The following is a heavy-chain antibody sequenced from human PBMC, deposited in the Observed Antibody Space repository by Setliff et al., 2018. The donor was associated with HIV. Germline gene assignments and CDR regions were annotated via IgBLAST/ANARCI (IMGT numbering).Heavy chain of an antibody. V-gene: IGHV3-23*01. D-gene: IGHD4-17*01. CDR3: TKGVQRLRPYYFDS. CDR2: IRDSGVSV. Sequence: GGSLRLSCAATGFTFRSFAMMWVRQAPGKGLEWVSGIRDSGVSVYYADSVMGRFTISRDNSKNTLYLQMNSLRVEDTAIYYCTKGVQRLRPYYFDSWGQGTLVTVSS. CDR1: GFTFRSFA. J-gene: IGHJ4*02.